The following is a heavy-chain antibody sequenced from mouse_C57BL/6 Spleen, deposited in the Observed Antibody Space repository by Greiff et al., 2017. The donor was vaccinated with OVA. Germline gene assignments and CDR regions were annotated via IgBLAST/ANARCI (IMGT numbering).Heavy chain of an antibody. CDR2: IYPGDGDT. Sequence: QVHVKQSGAELVKPGASVKISCKASGYAFSSYWMNWVKQRPGTGLEWIGKIYPGDGDTNYNGKFKGKATLTADKSSSTAYMQLSSLTSEDSAVYFCARITTDYWYFDVWGTGTTVTVSS. CDR3: ARITTDYWYFDV. D-gene: IGHD1-1*01. CDR1: GYAFSSYW. J-gene: IGHJ1*03. V-gene: IGHV1-80*01.